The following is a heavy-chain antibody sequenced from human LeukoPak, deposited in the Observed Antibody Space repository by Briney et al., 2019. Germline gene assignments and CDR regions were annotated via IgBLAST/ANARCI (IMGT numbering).Heavy chain of an antibody. D-gene: IGHD2-2*02. CDR2: IIHIFSTA. V-gene: IGHV1-69*13. J-gene: IGHJ5*02. Sequence: ASLKLSCKASGFTFSSYAISWVRQAPGQGLEWVAGIIHIFSTANYAQNLQGRVTITADESTSTAYMELSSLRSEDTAVYYCARVVPGAIYPRTGFDPWGQGTLVTVSS. CDR1: GFTFSSYA. CDR3: ARVVPGAIYPRTGFDP.